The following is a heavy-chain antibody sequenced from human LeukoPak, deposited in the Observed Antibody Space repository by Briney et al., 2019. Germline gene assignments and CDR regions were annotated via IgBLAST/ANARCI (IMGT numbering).Heavy chain of an antibody. J-gene: IGHJ4*02. CDR2: IIPIFGTA. Sequence: SVKVSCKASGGTFSSYAISWVRQAPGQGLEWMGGIIPIFGTANYAQKFQGRVMITADKSTSTAYMELSSLRSEDTAVYYCAIRDYYGSGSYYPFWGQGTLVTVSS. D-gene: IGHD3-10*01. CDR3: AIRDYYGSGSYYPF. V-gene: IGHV1-69*06. CDR1: GGTFSSYA.